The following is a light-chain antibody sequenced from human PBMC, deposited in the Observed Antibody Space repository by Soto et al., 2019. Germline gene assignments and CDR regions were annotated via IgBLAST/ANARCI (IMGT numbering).Light chain of an antibody. CDR1: QGVRSRY. Sequence: NGLAQAPGTPAFAPRERATPPRQARQGVRSRYLAWVQQQPCQAPRLLIYGASSRATGIPDRFSGSGSGTDFTLPISRLEPEDFAVYYCQQYGSSPLYTFGQGTKLEIK. J-gene: IGKJ2*01. V-gene: IGKV3-20*01. CDR3: QQYGSSPLYT. CDR2: GAS.